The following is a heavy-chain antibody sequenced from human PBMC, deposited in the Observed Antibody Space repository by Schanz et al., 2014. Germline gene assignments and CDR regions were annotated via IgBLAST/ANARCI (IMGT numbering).Heavy chain of an antibody. D-gene: IGHD4-4*01. CDR3: ARHLPGGYNNHGWFDP. J-gene: IGHJ5*02. V-gene: IGHV4-59*08. Sequence: QVQLVESGGGLVKPGGSLRLSCAASGFIFNDYYMNWIRQAPGKGLEWIGSIYYSGSTNYNSPLKSRVTISVDTSKNHFPRKLRSVTAADTAVYYCARHLPGGYNNHGWFDPWGQGTLVTVSS. CDR2: IYYSGST. CDR1: GFIFNDYY.